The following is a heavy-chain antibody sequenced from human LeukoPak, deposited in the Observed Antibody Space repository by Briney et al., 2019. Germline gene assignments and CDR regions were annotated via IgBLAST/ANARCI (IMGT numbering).Heavy chain of an antibody. CDR1: GFPFNIQD. CDR3: GKGRVSE. V-gene: IGHV3-23*01. Sequence: GGSLRLSCAASGFPFNIQDMRWVRQAPGKGPEWVSSIIADGGATFYADSVRGRFTIFRDNSRNTLDLQMNSLRVEDTAVYYCGKGRVSEWGQGTLVTVSS. D-gene: IGHD6-19*01. J-gene: IGHJ4*02. CDR2: IIADGGAT.